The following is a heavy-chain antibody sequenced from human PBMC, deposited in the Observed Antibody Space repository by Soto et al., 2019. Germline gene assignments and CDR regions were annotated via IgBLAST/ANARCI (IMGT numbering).Heavy chain of an antibody. CDR2: ISSSSSTI. Sequence: GGSLRLSCAASGFTFSSYSMNWVRQAPGKGLEWVSYISSSSSTIYYADSVKGRFTISRDNAKNSLYPQMNSLRDEDTAVYYCARDTIVPAAIGLDPWGQGTLVTVSS. J-gene: IGHJ5*02. V-gene: IGHV3-48*02. CDR3: ARDTIVPAAIGLDP. CDR1: GFTFSSYS. D-gene: IGHD2-2*01.